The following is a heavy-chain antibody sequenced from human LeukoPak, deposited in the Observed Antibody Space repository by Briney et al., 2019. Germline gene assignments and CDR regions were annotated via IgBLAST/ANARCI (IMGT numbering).Heavy chain of an antibody. V-gene: IGHV4-34*01. J-gene: IGHJ4*02. D-gene: IGHD2-21*01. CDR3: ARIPQATPLYYFDY. CDR2: INHSGST. Sequence: PSQTLSLTSAVYGGSFSVYYWSWIRHPPRKGLEWIGEINHSGSTNYNPSLKSRLTISVDTSKSQFSLKLRSVTAADTAVYYCARIPQATPLYYFDYWGQGTLVTVSS. CDR1: GGSFSVYY.